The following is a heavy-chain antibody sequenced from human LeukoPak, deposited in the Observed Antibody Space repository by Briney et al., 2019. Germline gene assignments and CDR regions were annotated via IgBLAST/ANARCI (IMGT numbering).Heavy chain of an antibody. CDR1: GFTFSSYG. CDR2: IWYDGSNK. Sequence: GRSLRLSCAASGFTFSSYGMHWVRQAPGKGLEWVAVIWYDGSNKYYADSVKGRFTISRDNSKDTLYLQMNSLRAEDTAVYYCARGSTIFGVVTPFDSWGQGTLVTVSS. J-gene: IGHJ4*02. CDR3: ARGSTIFGVVTPFDS. V-gene: IGHV3-33*01. D-gene: IGHD3-3*01.